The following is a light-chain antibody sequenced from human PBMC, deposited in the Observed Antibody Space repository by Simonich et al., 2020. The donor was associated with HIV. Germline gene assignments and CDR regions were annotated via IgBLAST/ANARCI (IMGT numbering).Light chain of an antibody. J-gene: IGLJ3*02. CDR3: SSYAGSNNWV. V-gene: IGLV2-8*01. CDR2: KVS. CDR1: SSDVGGYNY. Sequence: QSALTQPPSASGSPGQSVTISCTGTSSDVGGYNYVSWYQQHPGKAPKLMSYKVSERPSGVPDRFSGSKSDNTASLTVSGLQAEDEADYYCSSYAGSNNWVFGGGTKVTVL.